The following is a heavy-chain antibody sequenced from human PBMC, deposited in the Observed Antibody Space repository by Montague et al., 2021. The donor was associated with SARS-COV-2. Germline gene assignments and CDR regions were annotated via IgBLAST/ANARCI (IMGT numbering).Heavy chain of an antibody. CDR1: GGGSISSSHW. Sequence: SETLSLTCTVSGGGSISSSHWWSWVRQPPGKGLEWIGEIYHDGSTNYNPSLKSRLTISVDKSKNQFSLKQSSVTAADTAVYYCARFTSTGSGSYYIFDYWGQGTLVTVSS. J-gene: IGHJ4*02. CDR2: IYHDGST. D-gene: IGHD1-26*01. CDR3: ARFTSTGSGSYYIFDY. V-gene: IGHV4-4*02.